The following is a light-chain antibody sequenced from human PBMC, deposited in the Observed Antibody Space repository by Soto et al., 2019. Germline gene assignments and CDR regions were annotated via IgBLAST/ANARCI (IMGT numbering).Light chain of an antibody. CDR1: QSISSW. CDR2: DAS. CDR3: QQYNSYSWT. J-gene: IGKJ1*01. Sequence: DIQMTQSPSTLSASVGDRVTITCRASQSISSWLAWYQQKPGKAPKLLIYDASSLESGVPSRLGGSGSGTEFTLTISSLQPDDFATYYCQQYNSYSWTFGQGTKVDI. V-gene: IGKV1-5*01.